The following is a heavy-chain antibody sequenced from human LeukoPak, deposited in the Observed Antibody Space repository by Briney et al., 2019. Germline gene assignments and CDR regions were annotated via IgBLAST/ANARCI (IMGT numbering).Heavy chain of an antibody. D-gene: IGHD6-19*01. J-gene: IGHJ4*02. CDR3: ARGQGGSGWFPLRN. CDR1: GGSFSGYY. Sequence: SETLSLTCAVYGGSFSGYYWSWIRQPPGKGLEWIGEINHSGSTNYNPSLKSRVTISVDTSKNQFSLKLSSATAADTAVYYCARGQGGSGWFPLRNWGQGTLVTVSS. V-gene: IGHV4-34*01. CDR2: INHSGST.